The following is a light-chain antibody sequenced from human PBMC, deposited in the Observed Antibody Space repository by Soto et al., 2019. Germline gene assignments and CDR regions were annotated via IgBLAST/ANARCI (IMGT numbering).Light chain of an antibody. CDR3: QHRSNSWT. CDR1: QSLITY. Sequence: EIVLTQSPATLSLSPGERATLSCRASQSLITYLAWYQQKPGQAPRLLIYDASSRATGIPARFSGSGSGTDFTLTIASLEPEDFAVYYCQHRSNSWTFGQGTKVEIK. V-gene: IGKV3-11*01. J-gene: IGKJ1*01. CDR2: DAS.